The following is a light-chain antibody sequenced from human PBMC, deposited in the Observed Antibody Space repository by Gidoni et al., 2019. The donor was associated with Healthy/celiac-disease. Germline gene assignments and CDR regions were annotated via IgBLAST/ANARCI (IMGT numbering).Light chain of an antibody. CDR3: QQYGSSPNT. V-gene: IGKV3-20*01. J-gene: IGKJ2*01. Sequence: IVLTQSPGTLSLSPGKRATLSCRVRQSVSSSYVACYQQKPGQAPRLLIYGASSRATGIPDRFSGSGSGTDFTLTISRLEPEDFAVYYCQQYGSSPNTVGQGTKLEIK. CDR1: QSVSSSY. CDR2: GAS.